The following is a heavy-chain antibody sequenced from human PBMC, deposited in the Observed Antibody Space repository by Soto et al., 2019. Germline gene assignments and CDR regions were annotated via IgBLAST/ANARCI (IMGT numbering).Heavy chain of an antibody. CDR3: ARDDGLYYDSSGYFSYYYGMDV. Sequence: GGSLRLSCAASGFTFSSYSMNWVRQAPGKGLEWVSSISSSSSYIYYADSVKGRFTISRDNAKNSLYLQMNSLRAEDTAVYYCARDDGLYYDSSGYFSYYYGMDVWGQGTTVTVS. V-gene: IGHV3-21*01. CDR2: ISSSSSYI. D-gene: IGHD3-22*01. J-gene: IGHJ6*02. CDR1: GFTFSSYS.